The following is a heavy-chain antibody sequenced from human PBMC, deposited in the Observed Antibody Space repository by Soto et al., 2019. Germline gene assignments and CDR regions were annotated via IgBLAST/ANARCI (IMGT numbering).Heavy chain of an antibody. J-gene: IGHJ6*03. D-gene: IGHD6-6*01. CDR1: GFTFSSYA. Sequence: EVQLLESGGGLVQPGGSLRLSCAASGFTFSSYAMSWVRQAPGKGLEWVSAISGSGGSTYYADSVKGRFTISRDNSKNTLYLQMNSLRAEDTAVYYCAKVVGYSSSPGPNYYMDVWGKGTTVTVSS. CDR2: ISGSGGST. CDR3: AKVVGYSSSPGPNYYMDV. V-gene: IGHV3-23*01.